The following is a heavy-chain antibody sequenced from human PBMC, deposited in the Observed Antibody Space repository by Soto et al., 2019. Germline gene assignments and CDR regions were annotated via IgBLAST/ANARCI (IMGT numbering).Heavy chain of an antibody. J-gene: IGHJ4*02. Sequence: LRLSCAASGFTFDDYAMHWVRQAPGKGLEWVSGISWNSGSIGYADSVKGRFTISRDNAKNSLYLQMNSLRAEDTALYYCAKDGGHSSSSYFDYWGQGTLVTVSS. CDR2: ISWNSGSI. V-gene: IGHV3-9*01. D-gene: IGHD6-6*01. CDR3: AKDGGHSSSSYFDY. CDR1: GFTFDDYA.